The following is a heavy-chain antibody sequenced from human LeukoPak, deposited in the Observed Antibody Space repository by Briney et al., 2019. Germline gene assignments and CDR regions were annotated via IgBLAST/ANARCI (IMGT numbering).Heavy chain of an antibody. D-gene: IGHD6-13*01. CDR3: AREGGSSWYSRDFYYIDV. J-gene: IGHJ6*03. Sequence: SETLSLTCTVSGGSISSYYWSWIRQPPGKGLERIGSVDYGGSTYYNPSLKSRVIISVDTSKNQFSLKLSSVTAADTAVYYCAREGGSSWYSRDFYYIDVWGKGTTVTVSS. V-gene: IGHV4-59*05. CDR1: GGSISSYY. CDR2: VDYGGST.